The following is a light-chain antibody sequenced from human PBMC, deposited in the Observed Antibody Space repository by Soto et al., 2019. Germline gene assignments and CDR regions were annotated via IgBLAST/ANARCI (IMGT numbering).Light chain of an antibody. CDR3: QQYNNWPPAWT. CDR1: QSVRSN. Sequence: DIVLTQSPGTLSLSPVEIATLSCRASQSVRSNLAWYQQKPGQSPRLLIYGASTRATGTPARFSGSGSGTQFTLTISSLQSEDFAVYYCQQYNNWPPAWTFGQGTKVDIK. CDR2: GAS. V-gene: IGKV3-15*01. J-gene: IGKJ1*01.